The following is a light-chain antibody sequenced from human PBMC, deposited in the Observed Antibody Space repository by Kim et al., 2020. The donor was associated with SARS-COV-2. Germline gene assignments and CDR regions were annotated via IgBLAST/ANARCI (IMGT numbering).Light chain of an antibody. J-gene: IGKJ5*01. CDR1: QSLLHSDAYNY. V-gene: IGKV2-28*01. CDR3: MQALQTPNT. CDR2: LGS. Sequence: DIVLTQSPLSLPVTPGEPASISCRSSQSLLHSDAYNYLDWYLQKPGQSPQLLIYLGSNRASGVPDRFSGSGSGTDFTLKISRVEAEDVGVYYCMQALQTPNTFGHGTRLGIK.